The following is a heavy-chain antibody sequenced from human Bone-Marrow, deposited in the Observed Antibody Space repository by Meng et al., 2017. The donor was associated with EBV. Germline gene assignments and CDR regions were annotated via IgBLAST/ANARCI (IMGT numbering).Heavy chain of an antibody. CDR1: GGSFSGSY. J-gene: IGHJ4*02. CDR3: ARGPGLRHPFDY. D-gene: IGHD3/OR15-3a*01. V-gene: IGHV4-34*01. CDR2: INHSGST. Sequence: QVRLQRWGAGLLKPSETLSLTWAVDGGSFSGSYWSWIRQPPGKGLEWIGEINHSGSTNYNPSLKSRVTISGDTSKNQFSLKLSSVTAADTAVYYCARGPGLRHPFDYWGQGTLVTVSS.